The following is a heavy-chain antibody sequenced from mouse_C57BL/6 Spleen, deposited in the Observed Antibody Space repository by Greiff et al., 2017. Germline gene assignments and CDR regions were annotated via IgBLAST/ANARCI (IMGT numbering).Heavy chain of an antibody. CDR1: GFTFSSYT. CDR2: ISGGGGNT. J-gene: IGHJ3*01. CDR3: ARDDGYYDWFAY. D-gene: IGHD2-3*01. Sequence: DVKLVESGGGLVKPGGSLKLSCAASGFTFSSYTMSWVRQTPEKRLEWVATISGGGGNTYYPDSVKGRFTISRDNAKNTLYLRMSSLRSEDTALYYCARDDGYYDWFAYWGQGTLVTVSA. V-gene: IGHV5-9*01.